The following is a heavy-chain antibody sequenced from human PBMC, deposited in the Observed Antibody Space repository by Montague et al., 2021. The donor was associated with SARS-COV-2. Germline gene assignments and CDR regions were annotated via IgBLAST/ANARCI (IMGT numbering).Heavy chain of an antibody. J-gene: IGHJ6*02. CDR3: ARERWIQLSFYYYYGMDV. V-gene: IGHV3-30-3*01. CDR1: GFTFSSYA. CDR2: ISYDGSNK. D-gene: IGHD5-18*01. Sequence: SLRLSCAASGFTFSSYAMHWVRQAPGKGLEWVAVISYDGSNKYYSDSXXGRFTISRDNSKNTLYLQMNSLRAEDTAVYYCARERWIQLSFYYYYGMDVWGQGTTVTVSS.